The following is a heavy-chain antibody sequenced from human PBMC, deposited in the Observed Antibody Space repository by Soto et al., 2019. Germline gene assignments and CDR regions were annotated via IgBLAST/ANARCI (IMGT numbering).Heavy chain of an antibody. Sequence: SVKVSCKASGGTFSSYAISWVRQAPRQGLEWMGGIIPIFGTANYAQKFQGRVTITADESTSTAYMELSSLRSEDTAVYYCAREGQYYYDSSGYFDYFDYWGQGTLVTVSS. V-gene: IGHV1-69*13. CDR2: IIPIFGTA. D-gene: IGHD3-22*01. CDR1: GGTFSSYA. CDR3: AREGQYYYDSSGYFDYFDY. J-gene: IGHJ4*02.